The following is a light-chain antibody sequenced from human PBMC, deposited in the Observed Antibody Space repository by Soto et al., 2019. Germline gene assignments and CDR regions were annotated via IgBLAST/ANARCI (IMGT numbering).Light chain of an antibody. V-gene: IGLV2-14*01. CDR1: SSDVGGYNY. CDR2: EVS. Sequence: QSVLTQPASVSGSPGQSITISCTGTSSDVGGYNYVSWYQQHPGKAPKLTIYEVSNRPSGVSNRFSGSKSGNTASLTISGLQAEDEADYYCSSYTSSRTLVFGTGNKVTVL. CDR3: SSYTSSRTLV. J-gene: IGLJ1*01.